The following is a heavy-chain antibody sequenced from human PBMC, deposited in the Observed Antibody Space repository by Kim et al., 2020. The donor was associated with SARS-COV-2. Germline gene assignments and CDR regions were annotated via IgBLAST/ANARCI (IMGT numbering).Heavy chain of an antibody. J-gene: IGHJ4*02. Sequence: SETLSLTCTVSGGSISSSNYYWGWIRQPPGKGLEWIGSIYYSGSTYYNPSLKNRVSVSVDASKNQFSLKLSSVTAADTAVYYCARRRDRVGTCANWGQGT. CDR3: ARRRDRVGTCAN. V-gene: IGHV4-39*01. CDR1: GGSISSSNYY. CDR2: IYYSGST. D-gene: IGHD1-26*01.